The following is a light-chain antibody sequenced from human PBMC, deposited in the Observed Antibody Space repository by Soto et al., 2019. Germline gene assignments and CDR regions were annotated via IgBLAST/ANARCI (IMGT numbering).Light chain of an antibody. V-gene: IGLV1-51*01. CDR1: SSNIGNTY. Sequence: VLTQPPSVSAAPGQKVTISCSGSSSNIGNTYVFWYQQLPGTAPKLLIYDNNQRPSGIPDRFSGSKSGTSATLAITGLQTGDEADYYCGTWDSSLSAYVFGTGTKVTVL. J-gene: IGLJ1*01. CDR2: DNN. CDR3: GTWDSSLSAYV.